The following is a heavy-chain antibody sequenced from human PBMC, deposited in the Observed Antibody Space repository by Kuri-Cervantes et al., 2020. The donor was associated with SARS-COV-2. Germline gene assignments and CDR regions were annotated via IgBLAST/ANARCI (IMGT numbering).Heavy chain of an antibody. V-gene: IGHV3-30*18. D-gene: IGHD3-3*01. CDR1: GFTFSSYG. J-gene: IGHJ6*02. CDR3: AKEEKVLRFLEWLCGMDV. CDR2: ISYDGSNK. Sequence: GESLKISCAASGFTFSSYGMHWVRQAPGKGLEWVAVISYDGSNKYYADSVKGRFTISRDNSKNTLYLQMNSLRAEDTAVYYCAKEEKVLRFLEWLCGMDVWGQGTTVTVSS.